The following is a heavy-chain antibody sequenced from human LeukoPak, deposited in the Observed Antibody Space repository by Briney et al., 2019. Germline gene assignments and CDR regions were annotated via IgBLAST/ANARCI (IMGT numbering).Heavy chain of an antibody. Sequence: SETLSLTCTVSGGSISSYYWSWIRQPPGKGLEWIGYIYYSGSTYYNPSLQSRVTMSVDTSKNQFSLKLSSVTAADTAVYYCARARYDYVWGSYRPYYFDYWGQGSLVTVSS. CDR2: IYYSGST. CDR1: GGSISSYY. J-gene: IGHJ4*02. V-gene: IGHV4-59*12. CDR3: ARARYDYVWGSYRPYYFDY. D-gene: IGHD3-16*02.